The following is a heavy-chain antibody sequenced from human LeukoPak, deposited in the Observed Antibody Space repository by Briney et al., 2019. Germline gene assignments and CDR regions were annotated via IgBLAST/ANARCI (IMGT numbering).Heavy chain of an antibody. J-gene: IGHJ6*04. D-gene: IGHD6-19*01. CDR1: GFTFSSYW. CDR3: ARVDSSGWYYYYGMDV. Sequence: GGSLRLSCAASGFTFSSYWMHWVRQAPGKGLVWVSRFNSDGSSTSYADSVQGRFTISRDNAKNTLYLQMNSLRAEDTAVYYCARVDSSGWYYYYGMDVWGKGTTVTVSS. CDR2: FNSDGSST. V-gene: IGHV3-74*01.